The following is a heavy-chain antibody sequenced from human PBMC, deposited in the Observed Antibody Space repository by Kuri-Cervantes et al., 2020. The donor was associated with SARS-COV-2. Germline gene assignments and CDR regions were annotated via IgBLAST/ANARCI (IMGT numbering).Heavy chain of an antibody. J-gene: IGHJ4*02. CDR1: GFTFSSYG. CDR2: ISYDGSNK. D-gene: IGHD2-2*02. Sequence: GESLKISCAASGFTFSSYGMHWVRQAPGKGLEWVAVISYDGSNKYYADSAKGRFTISRDNSKNTLYLQMNSLRAEDTAVYYCARDGGYCSSTSCYTTPEYWGQGTLVTVSS. CDR3: ARDGGYCSSTSCYTTPEY. V-gene: IGHV3-30*03.